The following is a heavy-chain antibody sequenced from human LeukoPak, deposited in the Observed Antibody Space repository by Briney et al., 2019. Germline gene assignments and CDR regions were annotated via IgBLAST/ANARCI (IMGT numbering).Heavy chain of an antibody. CDR1: GFTFGNSW. CDR3: ARGNYYGMDV. Sequence: PGGSLRLSCAASGFTFGNSWVRWVRQAPGKGLVWVSLINADGSTATHADSVKGRFTISRDNAKNTLFLQMNTLRAEDTAVYYCARGNYYGMDVWGQGTTVTVSS. CDR2: INADGSTA. V-gene: IGHV3-74*01. J-gene: IGHJ6*02.